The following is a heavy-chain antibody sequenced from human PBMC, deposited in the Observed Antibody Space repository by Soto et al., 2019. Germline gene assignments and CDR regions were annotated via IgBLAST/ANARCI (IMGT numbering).Heavy chain of an antibody. Sequence: PGGSLRLSCAASGFTFSSYAMHWVRQAPGKGLEWVAVISYDGSNKYYADSVKGRFTISRDNSKNTLYLQMNSLRAEDTAVYYCARSSAGDRYYFDYWGQGTLVTVSS. CDR1: GFTFSSYA. CDR3: ARSSAGDRYYFDY. D-gene: IGHD6-13*01. J-gene: IGHJ4*02. V-gene: IGHV3-30-3*01. CDR2: ISYDGSNK.